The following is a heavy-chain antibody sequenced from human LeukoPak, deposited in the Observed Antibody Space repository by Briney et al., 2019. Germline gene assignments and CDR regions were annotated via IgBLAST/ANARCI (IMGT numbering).Heavy chain of an antibody. J-gene: IGHJ4*02. CDR1: GGSISSGGYS. CDR3: ARGDYSSGWYFDY. Sequence: SQTLSLTCAVSGGSISSGGYSWSWIRQPPGKGLEWIGYIYHSGSTYYNPSLKSRVTISVDRSKNQFSLKLSSVTAADTAVYYCARGDYSSGWYFDYWGQGTLVTVSS. CDR2: IYHSGST. V-gene: IGHV4-30-2*01. D-gene: IGHD6-19*01.